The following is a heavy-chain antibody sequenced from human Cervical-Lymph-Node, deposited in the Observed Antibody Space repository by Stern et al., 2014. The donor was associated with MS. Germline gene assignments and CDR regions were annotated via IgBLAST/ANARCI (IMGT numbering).Heavy chain of an antibody. Sequence: EVHLVESGAEVKKPGESLKISCKTSGYSFSNFWIGWVRQMPGKGLEWMGIIYHGDSDPTYSTSFKGQVTLSADQSLHPPYLHGRSLKASATAIYYGVGRRDSGCYDTFDIWGQGTLLIVSS. V-gene: IGHV5-51*01. J-gene: IGHJ3*02. D-gene: IGHD3-22*01. CDR3: VGRRDSGCYDTFDI. CDR2: IYHGDSDP. CDR1: GYSFSNFW.